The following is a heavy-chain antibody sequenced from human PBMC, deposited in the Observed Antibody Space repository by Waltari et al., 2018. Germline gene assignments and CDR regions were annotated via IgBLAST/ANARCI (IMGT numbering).Heavy chain of an antibody. V-gene: IGHV4-39*01. D-gene: IGHD5-12*01. CDR1: GGSLSSSSYY. CDR2: FYYRGSN. CDR3: ARHWKKSGYRFDP. Sequence: QLQLQESGPGLVKPSETLSTTCTVSGGSLSSSSYYWGWIRQSPGKGLEWIGGFYYRGSNYYNPTLKSRVTISGDTSKNQFSLKLSSVTAADTAVYYCARHWKKSGYRFDPWGQGTLVTVSS. J-gene: IGHJ5*02.